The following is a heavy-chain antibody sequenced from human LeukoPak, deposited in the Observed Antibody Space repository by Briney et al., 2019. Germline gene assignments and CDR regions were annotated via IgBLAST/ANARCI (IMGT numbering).Heavy chain of an antibody. D-gene: IGHD3-22*01. CDR2: IYPGDSDT. Sequence: GESLKISCKGSGYSFTSYWIGWVRQMPGKGLEWMGIIYPGDSDTRYSPSFQGQVTISADKSISTAYLQWSSLKASDTAMYYCARARITMIVAVTDAFDIWGQGTMVTVSS. CDR3: ARARITMIVAVTDAFDI. V-gene: IGHV5-51*01. CDR1: GYSFTSYW. J-gene: IGHJ3*02.